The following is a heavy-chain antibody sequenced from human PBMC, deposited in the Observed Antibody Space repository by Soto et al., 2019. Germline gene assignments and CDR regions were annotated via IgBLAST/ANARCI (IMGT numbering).Heavy chain of an antibody. CDR2: ISAYNGNT. Sequence: ASVKVSCKASGYTFTSDGISWVRQAPGQGLEWMGWISAYNGNTNYAQKLQGRVTMTTDTSTSTAYMELRSLRSDDTAVYYCARALKVEYSSSWYVYYYGMDVWG. CDR1: GYTFTSDG. CDR3: ARALKVEYSSSWYVYYYGMDV. V-gene: IGHV1-18*01. J-gene: IGHJ6*02. D-gene: IGHD6-13*01.